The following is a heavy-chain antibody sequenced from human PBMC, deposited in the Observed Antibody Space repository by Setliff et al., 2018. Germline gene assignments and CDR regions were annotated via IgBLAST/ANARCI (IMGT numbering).Heavy chain of an antibody. V-gene: IGHV4-4*02. CDR3: ARDLGYSSGWVGGY. Sequence: PSETLSLTCAVSGGSISSSNWWSWVRQPPGKGLEWIGEIYHSGSTNYNPSLKSRVTISVDKSKNQFSLKLSSVTAADTAVYYCARDLGYSSGWVGGYWGQGTLVTVSS. J-gene: IGHJ4*02. CDR1: GGSISSSNW. D-gene: IGHD6-19*01. CDR2: IYHSGST.